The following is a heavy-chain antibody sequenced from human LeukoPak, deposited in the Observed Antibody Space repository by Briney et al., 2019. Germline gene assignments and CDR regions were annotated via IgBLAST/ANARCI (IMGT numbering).Heavy chain of an antibody. CDR3: ARETYDSSGYQGSYYYYGMDV. CDR1: GFTFSSYG. CDR2: IWYDGSNK. J-gene: IGHJ6*02. D-gene: IGHD3-22*01. V-gene: IGHV3-33*01. Sequence: QPGGSLSLSCAASGFTFSSYGMHWVRQAPGKGLEWVAVIWYDGSNKYYADSVKGRFTISRDNSKNTLYLQMNSLRAEDTAVYYCARETYDSSGYQGSYYYYGMDVWGQGTTVTVSS.